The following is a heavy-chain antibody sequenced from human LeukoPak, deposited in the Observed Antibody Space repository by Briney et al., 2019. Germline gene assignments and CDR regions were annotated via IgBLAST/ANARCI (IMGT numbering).Heavy chain of an antibody. CDR2: INPNSGGT. Sequence: GASVKVSFKASGYTFTGYYMHWVRQAPGQGLEWMGWINPNSGGTNYAQKFQGRVTMTRDTSISTAYMELSRLRSDDTAVYYCARNSITMVRGVIFRFDPWGQGTLVTVSS. D-gene: IGHD3-10*01. V-gene: IGHV1-2*02. CDR1: GYTFTGYY. J-gene: IGHJ5*02. CDR3: ARNSITMVRGVIFRFDP.